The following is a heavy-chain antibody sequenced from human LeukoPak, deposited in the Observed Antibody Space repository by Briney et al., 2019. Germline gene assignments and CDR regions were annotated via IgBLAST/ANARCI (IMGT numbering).Heavy chain of an antibody. CDR1: GFSFSSYG. D-gene: IGHD1-26*01. Sequence: PGGSLRLSCAASGFSFSSYGMHWVRQAPGKGLEWVAVIWYDGSNKNYADSVKGRFTISRDNSKNMLYLQMNSLRVEDTALYYCASHGELWGQGTLVTVSS. J-gene: IGHJ4*02. CDR2: IWYDGSNK. V-gene: IGHV3-33*01. CDR3: ASHGEL.